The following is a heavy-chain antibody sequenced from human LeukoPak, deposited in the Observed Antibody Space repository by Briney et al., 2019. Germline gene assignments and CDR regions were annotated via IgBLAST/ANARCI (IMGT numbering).Heavy chain of an antibody. J-gene: IGHJ4*02. D-gene: IGHD5-12*01. CDR2: ISYDGSNL. V-gene: IGHV3-30*04. CDR3: ARRKVATADY. CDR1: GVTFSSYA. Sequence: GGSLRLSCAASGVTFSSYAMHWLREAPGKGLEWVADISYDGSNLYYADSVKGRFTISKDNSKNTLYLQMNSLRAEDTAVYYCARRKVATADYWGQGTLVTVPS.